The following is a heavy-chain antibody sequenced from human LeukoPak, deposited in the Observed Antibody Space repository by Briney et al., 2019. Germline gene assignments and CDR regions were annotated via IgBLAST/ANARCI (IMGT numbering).Heavy chain of an antibody. J-gene: IGHJ4*02. CDR2: INHSGST. Sequence: SETLSLTCAVYGGSFSGYYWSWIRQPPGKGLEWIGEINHSGSTNYNPSLKSRVTISVDTSKNQFSLKLSSVTAADTAVYYCARQTVSRVDYWGQGTLVTVSS. CDR3: ARQTVSRVDY. V-gene: IGHV4-34*01. D-gene: IGHD4-17*01. CDR1: GGSFSGYY.